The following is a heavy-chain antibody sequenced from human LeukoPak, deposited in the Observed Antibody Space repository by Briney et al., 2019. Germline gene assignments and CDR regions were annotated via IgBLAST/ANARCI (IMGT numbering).Heavy chain of an antibody. CDR2: IWYDGNKK. D-gene: IGHD6-19*01. V-gene: IGHV3-33*01. CDR3: ARDPGSSSGWGYFFDY. J-gene: IGHJ4*02. CDR1: GFPFSSYG. Sequence: PGGSLRLSCAPYGFPFSSYGMHWVRQAPGKGVEWVAVIWYDGNKKYYADSVKGRFTISRDNSKNTLYLQMNSLRADDTAVYYCARDPGSSSGWGYFFDYWGQGTLVTVSS.